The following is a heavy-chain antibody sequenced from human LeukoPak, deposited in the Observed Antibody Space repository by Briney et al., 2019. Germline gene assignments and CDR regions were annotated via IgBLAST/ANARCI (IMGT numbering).Heavy chain of an antibody. CDR1: GGSVSSGSYY. D-gene: IGHD5-18*01. CDR2: IYYSGST. J-gene: IGHJ4*02. Sequence: SETLSLTCTVSGGSVSSGSYYWSWIRQPPGMGLEWIGYIYYSGSTNYNPSLKSRVTTSVDTSKNQFSLKLSSVTAADTAVYYCARETTMGLFDYWGQGTLVTVSS. V-gene: IGHV4-61*01. CDR3: ARETTMGLFDY.